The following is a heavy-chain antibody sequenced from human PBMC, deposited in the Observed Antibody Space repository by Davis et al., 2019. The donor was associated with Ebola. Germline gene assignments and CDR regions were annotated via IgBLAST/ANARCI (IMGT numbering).Heavy chain of an antibody. V-gene: IGHV3-48*04. CDR1: GFTFSSYS. Sequence: PGGSLRLSCAASGFTFSSYSMNWVRQAPGKGLEWVSYISSSSSTIYYADSVKGRFTISRDNAKNTLYLQMNSLRAEDTAVYYCARPALWFGDNCFDPWGQGTLVTVSS. CDR3: ARPALWFGDNCFDP. D-gene: IGHD3-10*01. J-gene: IGHJ5*02. CDR2: ISSSSSTI.